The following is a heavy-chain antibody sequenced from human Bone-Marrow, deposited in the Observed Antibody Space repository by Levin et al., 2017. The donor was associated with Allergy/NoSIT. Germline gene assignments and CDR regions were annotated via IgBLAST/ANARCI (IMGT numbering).Heavy chain of an antibody. V-gene: IGHV3-23*01. CDR2: ITGSGRDT. Sequence: SGGSLRLSCVASGFTFSNFAMTWVRQAPGKGLEWVSTITGSGRDTYYADSVKGRFTISRDNAKNTLFLQMRSLTVDDTAVYYCAKDTHASRWYVDAMNLWGQGTTATVSS. CDR1: GFTFSNFA. J-gene: IGHJ6*02. CDR3: AKDTHASRWYVDAMNL. D-gene: IGHD6-13*01.